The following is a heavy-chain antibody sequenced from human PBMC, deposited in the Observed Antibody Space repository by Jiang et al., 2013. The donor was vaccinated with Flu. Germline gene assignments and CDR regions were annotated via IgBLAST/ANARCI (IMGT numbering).Heavy chain of an antibody. CDR3: ARGPDTSAYYYFY. Sequence: GAEVKKPGSSVKVSCKASGDTFSSNAISWVRQAPGQALEWMGGIIPIFGTSNYAQKFQGRVTITADKSTSTAYMEVSSLRSEDTAVYYCARGPDTSAYYYFYWGQGTLVTVSS. D-gene: IGHD3-22*01. J-gene: IGHJ4*02. CDR2: IIPIFGTS. V-gene: IGHV1-69*06. CDR1: GDTFSSNA.